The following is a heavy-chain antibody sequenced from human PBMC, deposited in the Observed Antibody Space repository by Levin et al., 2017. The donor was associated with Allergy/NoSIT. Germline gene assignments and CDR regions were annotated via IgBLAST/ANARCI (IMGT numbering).Heavy chain of an antibody. CDR1: GGTFSSYA. J-gene: IGHJ4*02. D-gene: IGHD1-26*01. CDR2: IIPIFGTA. V-gene: IGHV1-69*06. Sequence: KISCKASGGTFSSYAISWVRQAPGQGLEWMGGIIPIFGTANYAQKFQGRVTITADKSTSTAYMELSSLRSEDTAVYYCARDGPVGAAGANFDYWGQGTLVTVSS. CDR3: ARDGPVGAAGANFDY.